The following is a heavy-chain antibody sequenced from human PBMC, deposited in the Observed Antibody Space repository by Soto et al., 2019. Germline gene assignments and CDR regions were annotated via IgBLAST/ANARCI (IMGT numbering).Heavy chain of an antibody. J-gene: IGHJ5*02. CDR2: IYPGDADT. V-gene: IGHV5-51*01. CDR1: GYSFTSYW. CDR3: AHSPEGDGFDP. Sequence: GESLKISCKGSGYSFTSYWIGWVRQMPGKGLEWLGIIYPGDADTRNSPSFQGQVPISADKSISTAYLQGSSLKASDTAMYYCAHSPEGDGFDPWGQGTLVTVSS. D-gene: IGHD3-16*01.